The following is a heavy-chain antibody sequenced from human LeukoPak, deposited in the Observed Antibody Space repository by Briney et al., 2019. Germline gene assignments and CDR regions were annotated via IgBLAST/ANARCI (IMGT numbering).Heavy chain of an antibody. Sequence: ASVKVSCKASGCTFTSYSMHWVRQAPGQGLEWMGMINPSGGSTSYAQKFQGRVTMTRDTSTSTVYMELSSLRSEDTAVYYCARAPNPTSLTFYYFDYWGRGTLVTVSS. D-gene: IGHD3-16*01. J-gene: IGHJ4*02. CDR1: GCTFTSYS. V-gene: IGHV1-46*01. CDR2: INPSGGST. CDR3: ARAPNPTSLTFYYFDY.